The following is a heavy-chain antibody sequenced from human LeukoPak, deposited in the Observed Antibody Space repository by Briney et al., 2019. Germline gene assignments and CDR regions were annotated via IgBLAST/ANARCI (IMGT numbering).Heavy chain of an antibody. CDR2: ISASGGGT. V-gene: IGHV3-23*01. J-gene: IGHJ4*02. D-gene: IGHD3-22*01. CDR3: AKAVPDYYDSSGYYDSFDY. CDR1: GFTFSSYA. Sequence: GGSLRLSCAASGFTFSSYAMTWVRQAPGKGLEWVSTISASGGGTYYADSVKGRFTISRDNSKNTLYLQMNSLRAEDTAVYYCAKAVPDYYDSSGYYDSFDYWGQGTLVTVSS.